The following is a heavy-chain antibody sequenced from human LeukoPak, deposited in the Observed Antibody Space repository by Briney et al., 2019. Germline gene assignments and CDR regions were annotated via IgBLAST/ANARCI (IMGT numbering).Heavy chain of an antibody. Sequence: PGGSLRLSCEASGFAFNTYAMHWVRQAPGKGLEWVTLIWHEGSHKFYIDSVRGRFTISRDNSKNTVYLQMNGLRAEDTAVYYCVREIFGSGGYPDYWGQGTLVAVSS. CDR3: VREIFGSGGYPDY. CDR2: IWHEGSHK. D-gene: IGHD3-10*01. J-gene: IGHJ4*02. V-gene: IGHV3-33*01. CDR1: GFAFNTYA.